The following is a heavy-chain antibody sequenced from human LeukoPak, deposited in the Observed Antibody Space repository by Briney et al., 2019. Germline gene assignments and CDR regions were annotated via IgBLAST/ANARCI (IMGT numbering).Heavy chain of an antibody. CDR3: ARDRRDMVRGINIVRQYNYYYYMDV. V-gene: IGHV1-8*01. J-gene: IGHJ6*03. D-gene: IGHD3-10*01. CDR2: MNPNSGNT. CDR1: GYTFTSYD. Sequence: ASVKVSCKASGYTFTSYDINWVRQATGQGLEWMGWMNPNSGNTGYAQKFQGRVTMTRNTSISTAYMELSSLRSEDTAVYYCARDRRDMVRGINIVRQYNYYYYMDVWGKGTTVTISS.